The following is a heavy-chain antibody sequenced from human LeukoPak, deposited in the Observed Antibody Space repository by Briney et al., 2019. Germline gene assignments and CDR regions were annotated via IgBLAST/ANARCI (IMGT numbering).Heavy chain of an antibody. Sequence: GGSLRLSCAASGFTFSSYAMHWVRQAPGKGLEWVAVISYDGSNKYYADSVKGRFTISRDNSKNTLYPQMNSLRAEDTAVYYCARDCKQKVTYYDFWSGYSYGMDVWGQGTTVTVSS. D-gene: IGHD3-3*01. V-gene: IGHV3-30*04. CDR1: GFTFSSYA. CDR3: ARDCKQKVTYYDFWSGYSYGMDV. J-gene: IGHJ6*02. CDR2: ISYDGSNK.